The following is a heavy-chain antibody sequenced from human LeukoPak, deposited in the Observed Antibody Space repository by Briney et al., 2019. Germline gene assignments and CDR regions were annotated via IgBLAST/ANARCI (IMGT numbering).Heavy chain of an antibody. CDR3: ATNPSQNGGGSCYIY. Sequence: ASVTVSCKVSGYTLTELSMHWVRQAPGRGLEWMGGFDPEDGETIYAQKFQGRATMTEDTSTDTAYMELSSLRSEDTAVYYCATNPSQNGGGSCYIYWGQGTLVTVSS. CDR2: FDPEDGET. D-gene: IGHD2-15*01. CDR1: GYTLTELS. V-gene: IGHV1-24*01. J-gene: IGHJ4*02.